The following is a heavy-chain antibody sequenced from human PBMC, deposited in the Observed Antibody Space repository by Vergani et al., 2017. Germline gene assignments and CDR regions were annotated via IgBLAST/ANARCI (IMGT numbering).Heavy chain of an antibody. V-gene: IGHV7-4-1*02. CDR3: ARDRGVGYMGYHEMQV. D-gene: IGHD3-10*01. CDR2: INTNSGNP. J-gene: IGHJ6*04. CDR1: GYTFINYA. Sequence: QVQLVQSGSELKKPGASAKVSCKASGYTFINYAINWVRQAPGQGLEWMGWINTNSGNPTYAQAFTGRLVFSMDTSVSTAFLEISSLKAADPAIYYCARDRGVGYMGYHEMQVWGKGTTVTVSP.